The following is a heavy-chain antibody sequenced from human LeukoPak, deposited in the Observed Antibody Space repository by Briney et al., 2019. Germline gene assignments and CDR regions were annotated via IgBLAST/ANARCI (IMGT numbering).Heavy chain of an antibody. CDR1: GYTFTGYY. CDR2: INPNGGGT. J-gene: IGHJ3*02. CDR3: ARVYDYGDYGANDAFDI. V-gene: IGHV1-2*02. D-gene: IGHD4-17*01. Sequence: ASVKVSCKASGYTFTGYYMHWVRQAPGQGLEWMGWINPNGGGTNYAQKFQGRVTMTRDTSISTAYMELSRLRSDDTAVYYCARVYDYGDYGANDAFDIWGQGTMVTVSS.